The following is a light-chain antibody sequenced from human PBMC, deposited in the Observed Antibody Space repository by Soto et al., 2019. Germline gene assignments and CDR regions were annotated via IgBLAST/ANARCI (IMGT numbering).Light chain of an antibody. V-gene: IGLV2-14*01. CDR3: SSYTSSGTLGV. J-gene: IGLJ2*01. CDR2: DVS. Sequence: QSALTQPASVSGSPGQSITISCTGTSSDVGGYNSVYWYQQHPGRAPKLMIYDVSNRPSGVSNRFSGSKSANTASLTISGLQAEDEADYYCSSYTSSGTLGVFGGGTKLTVL. CDR1: SSDVGGYNS.